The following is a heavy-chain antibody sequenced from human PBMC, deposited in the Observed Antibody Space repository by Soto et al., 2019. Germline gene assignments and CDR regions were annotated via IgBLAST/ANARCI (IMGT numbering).Heavy chain of an antibody. J-gene: IGHJ4*02. CDR3: TRPLWGGYDFGYDY. Sequence: EVQLVESGGGLVQPGGSLKLSCAASGFTFSGSAMHWVRQASGKGLEWVGRIRSKANSYATAYAASVKGRFTISRDDSRNTAYLQMNSVKTEDTAVYYCTRPLWGGYDFGYDYWGQGTLVTVSS. D-gene: IGHD5-12*01. CDR1: GFTFSGSA. CDR2: IRSKANSYAT. V-gene: IGHV3-73*02.